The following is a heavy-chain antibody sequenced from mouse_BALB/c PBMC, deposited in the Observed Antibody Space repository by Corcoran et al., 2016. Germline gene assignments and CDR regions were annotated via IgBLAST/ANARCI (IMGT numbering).Heavy chain of an antibody. CDR1: GYSITSGYY. CDR2: ISYDGSN. CDR3: ASYYGNYYAMDY. V-gene: IGHV3-6*02. J-gene: IGHJ4*01. Sequence: DVQLQESGPGLVKPSKSLSLTCSVTGYSITSGYYWNWIRQFPGNKLEWMGYISYDGSNNYNPSLKNRLSITRDTSKNQFFLKLNSVTTEDTATYYCASYYGNYYAMDYWGQGTSVTVSS. D-gene: IGHD2-1*01.